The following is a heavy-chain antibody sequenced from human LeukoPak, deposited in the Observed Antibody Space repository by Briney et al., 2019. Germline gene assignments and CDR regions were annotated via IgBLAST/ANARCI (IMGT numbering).Heavy chain of an antibody. J-gene: IGHJ4*02. CDR3: AREFADS. Sequence: PGGPLRLSCAASGFTFNIYSMNWVRQAPGKGLEWVSSISSTSSHKYYADSVKGRFTVSRDNAKNSLYLQMTSLRAEDTAVYYCAREFADSWGQGTLVIVSS. V-gene: IGHV3-21*01. CDR1: GFTFNIYS. CDR2: ISSTSSHK.